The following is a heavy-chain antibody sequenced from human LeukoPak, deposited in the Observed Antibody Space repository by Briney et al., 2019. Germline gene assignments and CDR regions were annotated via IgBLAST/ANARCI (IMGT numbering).Heavy chain of an antibody. J-gene: IGHJ4*02. V-gene: IGHV3-74*01. CDR2: ISGDGRMS. D-gene: IGHD1-26*01. Sequence: GGSLRLSCAASGFTFSRHWMNWVRQAPGKGLVWVSRISGDGRMSNYADSVMGRLTISRDNSKNTLYLQMNSLRAEDTAVYYCAKWESEATTGFDYWGQGTLVTVSS. CDR3: AKWESEATTGFDY. CDR1: GFTFSRHW.